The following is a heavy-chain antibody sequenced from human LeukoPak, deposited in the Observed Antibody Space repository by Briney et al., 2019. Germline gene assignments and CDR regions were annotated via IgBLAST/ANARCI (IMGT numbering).Heavy chain of an antibody. D-gene: IGHD5-18*01. CDR2: INPSGGST. Sequence: ASVKVSCKASGYTFTSYYMHWVRQAPGQGLEWMGIINPSGGSTSYAQKFQGRVTMTRDMSTSTVYMELSSLRSEDTAVYYCARASMGRYSYGLVWGQGTLVTVSS. CDR1: GYTFTSYY. V-gene: IGHV1-46*01. J-gene: IGHJ4*02. CDR3: ARASMGRYSYGLV.